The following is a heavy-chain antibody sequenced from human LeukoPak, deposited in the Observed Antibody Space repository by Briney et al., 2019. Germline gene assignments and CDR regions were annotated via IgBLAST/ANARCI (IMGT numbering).Heavy chain of an antibody. V-gene: IGHV4-61*05. J-gene: IGHJ3*01. CDR2: IYYSGST. D-gene: IGHD2-8*01. CDR3: ARGTCTSGPYPL. CDR1: GGSISSSSYY. Sequence: SETLSLTCTVSGGSISSSSYYWGWIRQPPGKGLEWIGYIYYSGSTNYNPSLKSRVTISVDTSKNQFSLKLSSVTAADTAVYYCARGTCTSGPYPLWGQGTLVTVSS.